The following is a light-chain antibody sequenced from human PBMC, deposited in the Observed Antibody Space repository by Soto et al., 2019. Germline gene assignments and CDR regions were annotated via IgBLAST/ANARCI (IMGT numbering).Light chain of an antibody. CDR2: RNS. Sequence: VLTQPPSASGTPGQRVTISCSGSSSNIGSNYVYWYQQLPGTVPQLLIYRNSERPSGVPDRFSGSKSGTSASLAISGLRSEDEADYYCAAWDDSLSGVVFGGGTKVTVL. CDR3: AAWDDSLSGVV. CDR1: SSNIGSNY. J-gene: IGLJ2*01. V-gene: IGLV1-47*01.